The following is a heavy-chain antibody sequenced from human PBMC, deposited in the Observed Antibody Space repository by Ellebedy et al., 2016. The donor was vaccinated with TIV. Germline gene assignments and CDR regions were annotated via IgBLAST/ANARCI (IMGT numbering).Heavy chain of an antibody. CDR1: GGSLSSYY. Sequence: MPSETLSLTCTVSGGSLSSYYWNWIRRSPGKGLEWIGYIYYSGSTNYNPSLKSRVTISADTSQNQFSLKLSTLTAADTAVYYCASGYSSGWVAWGQGTLVTVSS. CDR2: IYYSGST. CDR3: ASGYSSGWVA. V-gene: IGHV4-59*01. D-gene: IGHD6-19*01. J-gene: IGHJ5*02.